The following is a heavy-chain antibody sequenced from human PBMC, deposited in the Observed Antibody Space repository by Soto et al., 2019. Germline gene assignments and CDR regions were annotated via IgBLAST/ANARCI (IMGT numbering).Heavy chain of an antibody. CDR1: GFTFSDYY. D-gene: IGHD6-19*01. V-gene: IGHV3-11*01. CDR2: ISSSGRTI. CDR3: SRIAVPATLWFDP. Sequence: GGSLRLSCAASGFTFSDYYMTWTRQAPGKGLEWLSYISSSGRTIYYADSVKGRFTISRDNAKNSLYLQMNSLRAEDTAIYYCSRIAVPATLWFDPWGQGTLVTVSS. J-gene: IGHJ5*01.